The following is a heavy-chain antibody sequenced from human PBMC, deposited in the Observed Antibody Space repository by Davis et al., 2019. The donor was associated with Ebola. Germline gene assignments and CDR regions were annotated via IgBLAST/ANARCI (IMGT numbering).Heavy chain of an antibody. CDR2: ISDSGGST. D-gene: IGHD1-26*01. Sequence: PGGSLRLSCAASGLTFSTYAMTWVRQAPGKGLEWVSGISDSGGSTYYADSVKGRFTISRDSSRNTLFLAMNTVKSEDTAVYYCARDRSVGAPKWGFDYWGQGTQVTVSS. CDR3: ARDRSVGAPKWGFDY. J-gene: IGHJ4*02. V-gene: IGHV3-23*01. CDR1: GLTFSTYA.